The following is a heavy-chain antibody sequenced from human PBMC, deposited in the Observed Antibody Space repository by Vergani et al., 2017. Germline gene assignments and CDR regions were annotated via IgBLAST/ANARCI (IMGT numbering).Heavy chain of an antibody. Sequence: EVQLVESGGGLVQPGGSLRLSCAASGFTFSSYSMNWVRQAPGKGLEWVSYISSSSSTIYYADSVKGRFTISRDNAKTSLYLQMNSLRAEDTAVYYCARDQPLRFLEWLLYPGGFDYWGQGTLVTVSS. V-gene: IGHV3-48*04. CDR1: GFTFSSYS. CDR3: ARDQPLRFLEWLLYPGGFDY. J-gene: IGHJ4*02. CDR2: ISSSSSTI. D-gene: IGHD3-3*01.